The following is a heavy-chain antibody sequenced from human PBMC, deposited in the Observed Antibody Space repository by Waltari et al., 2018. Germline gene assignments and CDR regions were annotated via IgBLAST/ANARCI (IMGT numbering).Heavy chain of an antibody. D-gene: IGHD6-13*01. J-gene: IGHJ2*01. CDR3: ARDQQPMYFDI. CDR1: VGPISSDS. Sequence: QVQLRESGPGLVRPAETLSLTGSVSVGPISSDSWSWFRHAPGKGLEWLGNVHYSGTTNYSPSVESRVTMSLGSSQTQFFLRLRSLTAADTAVYFCARDQQPMYFDIWGRGILVTVSA. V-gene: IGHV4-59*01. CDR2: VHYSGTT.